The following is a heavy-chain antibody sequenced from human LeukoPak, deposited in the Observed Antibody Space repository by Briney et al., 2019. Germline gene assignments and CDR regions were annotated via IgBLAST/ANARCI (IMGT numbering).Heavy chain of an antibody. J-gene: IGHJ6*02. CDR3: ARDQERITMVRGVWLAPRDGMDV. V-gene: IGHV3-21*01. CDR1: GFTFSSYS. CDR2: VSTGSNYI. Sequence: PGGSLRLSCTASGFTFSSYSLNWVRQAPGKGLEWVSSVSTGSNYIYYADSVKGRFTISRDNAKNSLYLQMNSLRAEDTAVYYCARDQERITMVRGVWLAPRDGMDVWGQGTTVTVSS. D-gene: IGHD3-10*01.